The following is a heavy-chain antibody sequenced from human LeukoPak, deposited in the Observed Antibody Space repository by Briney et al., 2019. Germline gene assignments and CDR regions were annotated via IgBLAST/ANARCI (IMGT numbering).Heavy chain of an antibody. V-gene: IGHV4-4*07. J-gene: IGHJ4*02. CDR3: ARGITGTTGFDY. Sequence: PSETLSLTCTVSGGSISSYYWSWIRQPAGKGLEWIGRIYATGSTNYNPSLKSRVTISVDKSKNQFSLKLSSVTAADTAVFYCARGITGTTGFDYWGQGTLVTVSS. CDR1: GGSISSYY. D-gene: IGHD1-20*01. CDR2: IYATGST.